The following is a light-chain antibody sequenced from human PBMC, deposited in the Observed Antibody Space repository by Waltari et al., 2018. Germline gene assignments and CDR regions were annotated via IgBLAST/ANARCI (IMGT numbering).Light chain of an antibody. V-gene: IGLV2-14*03. CDR3: ASYTSANTVL. CDR1: RSGIGYYNF. J-gene: IGLJ2*01. CDR2: DVS. Sequence: QAGVTQPASVSGSPGQSITISCTGTRSGIGYYNFVSWYQQHPGKAPKLVIFDVSRWPSGVSHRFSGSKSGNTASLTISGLQAEDEAAYYCASYTSANTVLFGGGTKVTVL.